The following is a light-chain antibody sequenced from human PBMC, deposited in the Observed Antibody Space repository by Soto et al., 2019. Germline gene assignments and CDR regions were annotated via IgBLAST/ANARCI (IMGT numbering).Light chain of an antibody. Sequence: EIVLTQSPGTLSLSPGERVTLSCRTSQSVSSSYLGWFQQRPGQAPRLLIYDTSNRATGIPDRFSGSGSGTDFTLTISRLEPEDFVLYYCQQYSTLPHTFGQGTKLEVK. J-gene: IGKJ2*01. CDR2: DTS. V-gene: IGKV3-20*01. CDR3: QQYSTLPHT. CDR1: QSVSSSY.